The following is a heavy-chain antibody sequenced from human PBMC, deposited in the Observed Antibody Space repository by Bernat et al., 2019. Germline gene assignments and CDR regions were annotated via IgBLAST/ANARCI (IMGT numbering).Heavy chain of an antibody. D-gene: IGHD5-12*01. J-gene: IGHJ4*02. CDR3: ATDLSPRRRNTRERVATITFFYY. CDR1: GGTFSSYA. Sequence: QVQLVQSGAEVKKPGSSVKVSCKASGGTFSSYAISWVRQAPGQGLEWMGGIIPIFGTANYAQKFQGRVTITADKSTSTAYMELSSLRSEDTAVYYCATDLSPRRRNTRERVATITFFYYWGQGTLVTVSS. CDR2: IIPIFGTA. V-gene: IGHV1-69*06.